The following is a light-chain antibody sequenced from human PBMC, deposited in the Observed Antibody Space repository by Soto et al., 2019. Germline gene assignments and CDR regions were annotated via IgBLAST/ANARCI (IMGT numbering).Light chain of an antibody. CDR3: MQASQYRPYT. CDR1: QSLVHSDGNTY. V-gene: IGKV2-24*01. CDR2: KVS. J-gene: IGKJ2*01. Sequence: DIVLTQTPLSSPVTLGQPASISCRCSQSLVHSDGNTYLSWFHQRPGQPPRLLIDKVSNRFSGVPDRFSGTGAGTDFTLKINRVEAEDVGIYFCMQASQYRPYTFGQGTKLEIK.